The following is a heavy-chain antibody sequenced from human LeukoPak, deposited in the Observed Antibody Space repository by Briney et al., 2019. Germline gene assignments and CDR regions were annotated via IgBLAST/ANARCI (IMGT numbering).Heavy chain of an antibody. J-gene: IGHJ3*02. Sequence: PGGSLRLSCAASGFTVSSNYMSWVRQAPGKGLEWVSVIYSGGSTYYADSVKGRFTISRDNSKNTLYLQMNSLRAEDTAVYYCAKAYYDFWSGYSSVYAFDIWGQGTMVTVSS. CDR3: AKAYYDFWSGYSSVYAFDI. CDR2: IYSGGST. CDR1: GFTVSSNY. V-gene: IGHV3-53*05. D-gene: IGHD3-3*01.